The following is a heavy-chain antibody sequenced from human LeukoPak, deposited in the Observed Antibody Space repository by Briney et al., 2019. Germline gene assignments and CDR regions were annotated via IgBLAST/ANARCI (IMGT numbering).Heavy chain of an antibody. J-gene: IGHJ1*01. CDR3: ARVPVGATNYFQH. V-gene: IGHV4-34*01. Sequence: SETLSLTCAVYGGSFSGYYWSWIRQPPGKGLEWIGEINHSGSTNYNPSLKSRVTISVDTSKNQFSLKLSSVTAADTAVYYCARVPVGATNYFQHWGQGTLVTVSS. D-gene: IGHD1-26*01. CDR2: INHSGST. CDR1: GGSFSGYY.